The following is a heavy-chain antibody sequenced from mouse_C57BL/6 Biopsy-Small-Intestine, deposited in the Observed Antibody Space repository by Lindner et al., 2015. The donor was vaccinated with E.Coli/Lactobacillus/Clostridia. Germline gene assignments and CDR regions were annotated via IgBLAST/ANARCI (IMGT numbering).Heavy chain of an antibody. CDR3: AGLGFCPAGRCYSDFDY. D-gene: IGHD1-1*01. CDR2: INPANGDT. Sequence: SVKVSCKASGYTFTSYAMHWVRQAPGQRLEWMGWINPANGDTEYSQNFQGRVTITRDTSASTAYLELSSLRSEDTAVYYCAGLGFCPAGRCYSDFDYWGQGTLVTVSS. CDR1: GYTFTSYA. V-gene: IGHV1-14*01. J-gene: IGHJ4*01.